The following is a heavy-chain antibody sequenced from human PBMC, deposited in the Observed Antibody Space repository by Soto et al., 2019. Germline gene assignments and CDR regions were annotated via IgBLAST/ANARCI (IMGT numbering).Heavy chain of an antibody. CDR1: GYRLTIYV. CDR2: INAGNGNT. D-gene: IGHD6-13*01. J-gene: IGHJ5*02. Sequence: VSVKIACKASGYRLTIYVVHWVRQDPGQRFEWMGWINAGNGNTKYSQKFQGRVTITRDTSASTAYMELSSLRSEDTAVYYCARAVEYSSSWWEIWFVPWGQGTLVTVSS. CDR3: ARAVEYSSSWWEIWFVP. V-gene: IGHV1-3*01.